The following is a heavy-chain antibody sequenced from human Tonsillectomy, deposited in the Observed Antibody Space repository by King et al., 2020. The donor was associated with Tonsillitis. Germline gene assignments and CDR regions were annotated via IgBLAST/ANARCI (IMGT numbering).Heavy chain of an antibody. V-gene: IGHV5-51*01. J-gene: IGHJ4*02. Sequence: QLVQSGAEVKKPGESLKISCKGSGYSFTRYWIGWVRQMPGKGLEWMGIIYPGDSDTRYSPSFQGQVTIPVDKSFSTAYLQWSSLKASDTAMYYCARQAKVTTVGFDYWGQGTLVTVSS. CDR3: ARQAKVTTVGFDY. CDR2: IYPGDSDT. CDR1: GYSFTRYW. D-gene: IGHD4-17*01.